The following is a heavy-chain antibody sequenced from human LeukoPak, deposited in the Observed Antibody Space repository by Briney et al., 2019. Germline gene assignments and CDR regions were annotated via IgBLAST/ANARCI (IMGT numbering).Heavy chain of an antibody. J-gene: IGHJ6*02. CDR3: ARGRTYYYDTSGYYPSIYYGMDV. CDR2: INHSGST. V-gene: IGHV4-34*01. D-gene: IGHD3-22*01. CDR1: GGSFSDYY. Sequence: SETLSLTCAVYGGSFSDYYWTWIRQPPGKGLEWIGEINHSGSTNYNTSLKSRVTISVDTSKNQFSLKLTSVTAADTAVYYCARGRTYYYDTSGYYPSIYYGMDVWGQGTTVIVSS.